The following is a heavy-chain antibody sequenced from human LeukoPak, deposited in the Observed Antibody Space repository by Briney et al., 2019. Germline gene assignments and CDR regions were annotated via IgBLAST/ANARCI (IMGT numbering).Heavy chain of an antibody. V-gene: IGHV1-46*01. CDR3: AALIVVVPAAKIADWYFDL. D-gene: IGHD2-2*01. CDR1: GYTFTSYY. J-gene: IGHJ2*01. Sequence: ASVKVSCKASGYTFTSYYMHWVRQAPGQGLEWMGIINPSGGSTNYAQKFQERVTITRDMSTSTAYMELSSLRSEDTAVYYCAALIVVVPAAKIADWYFDLWGRGTLVTVSS. CDR2: INPSGGST.